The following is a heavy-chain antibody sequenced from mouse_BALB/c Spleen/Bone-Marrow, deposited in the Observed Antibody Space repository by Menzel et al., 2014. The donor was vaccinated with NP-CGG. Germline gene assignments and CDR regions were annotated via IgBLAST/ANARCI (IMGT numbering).Heavy chain of an antibody. V-gene: IGHV1S81*02. CDR3: TRGGFDY. J-gene: IGHJ2*01. CDR1: GYTFTSYW. CDR2: INPSNGRT. Sequence: QVHVKQSGAELVKPGASVKLSCKASGYTFTSYWMHWVKQRPGQGLEWIGEINPSNGRTNYNEKFKSKATLTVDKSSSTADMQLSSLTSEDSAVYYCTRGGFDYWGQGTTLTVSS.